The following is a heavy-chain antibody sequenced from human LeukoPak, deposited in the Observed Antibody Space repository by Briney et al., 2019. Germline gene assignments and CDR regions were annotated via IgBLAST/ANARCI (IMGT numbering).Heavy chain of an antibody. D-gene: IGHD2-2*01. CDR1: GFTFSSYS. J-gene: IGHJ4*02. CDR3: ARGDIVVVPAATDY. Sequence: GVSVRLSCEASGFTFSSYSMNWVRQAPGKGLEWVSSISSTSSYIYYADSVKGRFTVSRDNAKNSLYLQMNSLRAEDTAVYYCARGDIVVVPAATDYWGQGVLVTVS. CDR2: ISSTSSYI. V-gene: IGHV3-21*01.